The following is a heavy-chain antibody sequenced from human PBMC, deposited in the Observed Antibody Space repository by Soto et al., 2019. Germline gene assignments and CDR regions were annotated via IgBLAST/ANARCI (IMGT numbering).Heavy chain of an antibody. CDR1: GSTFSSYA. V-gene: IGHV1-69*01. CDR2: IIPIFGTA. J-gene: IGHJ3*02. Sequence: QVQLVQSGAEVKKPGSSVKVSCKASGSTFSSYAISWVRQAPGQGLEWMGGIIPIFGTANYAQKFQGRVTITADESTSTAYMELSSLRSEDTAVYYCARDLPHNYDSSGYHAFDIWGQGTMVTVSS. CDR3: ARDLPHNYDSSGYHAFDI. D-gene: IGHD3-22*01.